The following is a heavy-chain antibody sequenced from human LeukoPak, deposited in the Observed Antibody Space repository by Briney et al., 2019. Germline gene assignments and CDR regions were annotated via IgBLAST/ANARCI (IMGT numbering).Heavy chain of an antibody. CDR1: GYIFTGYD. CDR2: MNPGSGNT. D-gene: IGHD6-13*01. CDR3: AIYSSSWPGGYFDY. V-gene: IGHV1-8*01. Sequence: ASVKVSCKASGYIFTGYDIFWVRQATGQGLEWMGWMNPGSGNTGYAQKFQGRVTMTTNTSTNTAYMELSSLSSVTAADTAVYYCAIYSSSWPGGYFDYWGQGTLVTVSS. J-gene: IGHJ4*02.